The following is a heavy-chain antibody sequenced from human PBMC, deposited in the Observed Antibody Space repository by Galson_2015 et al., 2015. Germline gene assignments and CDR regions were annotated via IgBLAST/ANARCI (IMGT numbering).Heavy chain of an antibody. J-gene: IGHJ3*02. CDR3: ARDRSTSGWYASDI. CDR2: IIPMFSST. D-gene: IGHD6-19*01. V-gene: IGHV1-69*13. CDR1: GGTFNNFP. Sequence: SVKVSCKASGGTFNNFPISWLRQAPGQGLEWMGGIIPMFSSTNYGQKFQGRVTITADESTSTAYMELSSLRSEDTAMYYCARDRSTSGWYASDIWGQGTMVTVSS.